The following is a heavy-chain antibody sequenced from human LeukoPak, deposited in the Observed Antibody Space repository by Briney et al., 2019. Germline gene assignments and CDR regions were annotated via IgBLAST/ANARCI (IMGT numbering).Heavy chain of an antibody. D-gene: IGHD2-15*01. CDR2: IIPIFGTA. CDR3: AREGYCSGGSCYPGAFDI. CDR1: GGTFSSYA. J-gene: IGHJ3*02. V-gene: IGHV1-69*05. Sequence: SMKVSCKASGGTFSSYAISWVRQAPGQGLEWMGRIIPIFGTANYAQKFQGRVTITTDESTSTAYMELSSLRSEDTAVYYCAREGYCSGGSCYPGAFDIWGQGTMVTVSS.